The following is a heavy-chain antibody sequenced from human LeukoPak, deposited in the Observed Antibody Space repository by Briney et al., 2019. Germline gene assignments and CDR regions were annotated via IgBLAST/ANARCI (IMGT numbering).Heavy chain of an antibody. V-gene: IGHV4-39*01. CDR1: GGSISRSNYY. CDR2: IYYSGST. D-gene: IGHD1-14*01. J-gene: IGHJ6*03. Sequence: SETLSLTCTVSGGSISRSNYYWGWIRQPPGKGLKWIGGIYYSGSTYYNPSLKSRVTISVDSSKNQFSLKLRSVTAADTAVYYCARLGIPRSYYYYYMDVWGKGTTVTISS. CDR3: ARLGIPRSYYYYYMDV.